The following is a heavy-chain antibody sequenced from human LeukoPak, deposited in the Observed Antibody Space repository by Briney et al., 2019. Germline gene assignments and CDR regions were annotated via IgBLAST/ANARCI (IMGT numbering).Heavy chain of an antibody. CDR1: ACTFTSYA. D-gene: IGHD5-24*01. J-gene: IGHJ4*02. Sequence: ASVKVSFKASACTFTSYAISWGRQPPAQGLERMGRISPILSIANYAQKFQGRVTITADKSTSTAYMELSSLRSEETAVYYCARVPVEMARSLDYWGQGTLVTVSS. V-gene: IGHV1-69*04. CDR3: ARVPVEMARSLDY. CDR2: ISPILSIA.